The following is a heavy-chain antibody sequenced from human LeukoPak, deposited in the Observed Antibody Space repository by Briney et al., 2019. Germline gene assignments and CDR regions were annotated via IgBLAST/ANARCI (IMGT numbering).Heavy chain of an antibody. D-gene: IGHD3-3*01. J-gene: IGHJ5*02. V-gene: IGHV4-34*01. CDR2: INHSGST. CDR1: GGSFSGYY. CDR3: ARDRNSGVTVFGVPRGGRFDP. Sequence: SETLSLTCAVYGGSFSGYYWSWIRQPPGKGLEWIGEINHSGSTNYNPSLKSRVTISVDTSKNQFSLTLSSVTAADTAVYYCARDRNSGVTVFGVPRGGRFDPWGQGTLVTVSS.